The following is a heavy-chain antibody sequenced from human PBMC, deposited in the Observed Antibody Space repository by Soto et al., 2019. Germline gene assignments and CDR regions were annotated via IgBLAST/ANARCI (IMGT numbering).Heavy chain of an antibody. V-gene: IGHV3-21*01. CDR1: GFTFSSSD. J-gene: IGHJ4*02. Sequence: EVQVVESGGGLVKPGGSLRLSCAASGFTFSSSDMNWVRQAPGKGLQWVSSIDTGTRHVYYPDSVQGRFTIARDDAKNSLYLQMNSLRVEDTALYYCARRTVTTYHYFDYWGQGTLVTVSS. CDR3: ARRTVTTYHYFDY. D-gene: IGHD4-17*01. CDR2: IDTGTRHV.